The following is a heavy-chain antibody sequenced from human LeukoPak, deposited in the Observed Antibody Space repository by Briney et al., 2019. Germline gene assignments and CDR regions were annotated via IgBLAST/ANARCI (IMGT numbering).Heavy chain of an antibody. Sequence: PGGSLRLSCAASGFTFSGYWMYWVRQAPGKGPVWVSRINSDGSSTSYADSVKGRFTISRDNAKNSLYLQMNSLRAEDTAIYYCTRVGYIDEGIDYWGQGTLVTVSS. CDR1: GFTFSGYW. CDR3: TRVGYIDEGIDY. J-gene: IGHJ4*02. D-gene: IGHD5-24*01. CDR2: INSDGSST. V-gene: IGHV3-74*01.